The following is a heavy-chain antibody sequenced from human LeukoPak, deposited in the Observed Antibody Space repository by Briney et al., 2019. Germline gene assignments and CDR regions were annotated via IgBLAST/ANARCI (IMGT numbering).Heavy chain of an antibody. J-gene: IGHJ4*02. CDR3: ASTRRAAVAGRFDS. CDR2: IYHSGNT. Sequence: SETLSLTCTVSGGSISSYYWSWIRQPPGKGLEWIGYIYHSGNTNYSPSLESRVTMSVDESKNQFSLRVHFVSAADTAVYYCASTRRAAVAGRFDSWGQGTLVTVSS. CDR1: GGSISSYY. D-gene: IGHD6-19*01. V-gene: IGHV4-4*09.